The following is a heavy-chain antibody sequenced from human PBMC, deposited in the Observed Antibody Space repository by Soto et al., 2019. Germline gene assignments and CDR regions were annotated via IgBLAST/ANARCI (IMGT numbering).Heavy chain of an antibody. D-gene: IGHD2-8*01. V-gene: IGHV4-34*01. Sequence: QVQLQQWGAGLLQPSETLSLTCGVHGRSLSGDYWRWIRRPPGKGLEWIGEINGNGNTNYNPSLKSRVTISADTSKSQFSLKVSSVTAADTAIYYCARNGYYAIDYWGQGILVTVSS. CDR1: GRSLSGDY. CDR2: INGNGNT. J-gene: IGHJ4*02. CDR3: ARNGYYAIDY.